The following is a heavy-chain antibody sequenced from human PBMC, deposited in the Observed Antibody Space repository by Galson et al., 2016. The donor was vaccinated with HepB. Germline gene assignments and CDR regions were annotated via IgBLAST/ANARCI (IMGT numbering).Heavy chain of an antibody. CDR3: ARGGSDIVQVIGAFDI. CDR1: GGTLSSYS. V-gene: IGHV1-69*13. D-gene: IGHD5-12*01. Sequence: SVKVSCKASGGTLSSYSISWVRQAPGQGLEWMGGIIPVFDTTNYAQRFQDRVTITADESTSTAYMELGSLGSEDTAMYYCARGGSDIVQVIGAFDIWGQGTMVTVSS. J-gene: IGHJ3*02. CDR2: IIPVFDTT.